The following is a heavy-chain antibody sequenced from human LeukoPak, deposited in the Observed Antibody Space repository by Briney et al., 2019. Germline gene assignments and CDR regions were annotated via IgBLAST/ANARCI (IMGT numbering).Heavy chain of an antibody. J-gene: IGHJ4*02. Sequence: TGGSLRLSCAASGFTFSSYGMHWVRQAPGKGLEWVAVLSGSGTSTYYADSVKGRFTISRDNSKNTLYLQMNSLRAEDTALYYCAKDVRSGNYYFDCWGQGTLVTVSS. CDR1: GFTFSSYG. CDR2: LSGSGTST. CDR3: AKDVRSGNYYFDC. V-gene: IGHV3-23*01. D-gene: IGHD3-22*01.